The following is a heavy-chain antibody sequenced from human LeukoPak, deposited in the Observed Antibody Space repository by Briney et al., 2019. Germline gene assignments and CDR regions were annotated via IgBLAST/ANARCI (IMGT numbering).Heavy chain of an antibody. J-gene: IGHJ4*02. V-gene: IGHV1-46*01. CDR2: INPSGGST. D-gene: IGHD3-22*01. Sequence: ASVKVSCKASGYTFTSYYMHWVRQAPGQGFEWMGIINPSGGSTSYAQKFQGRVTMTRDTSTSTVYMELSSLRSEDTAVYYCARERGGSYYDSSGYYGYWGQGTLVTVSS. CDR1: GYTFTSYY. CDR3: ARERGGSYYDSSGYYGY.